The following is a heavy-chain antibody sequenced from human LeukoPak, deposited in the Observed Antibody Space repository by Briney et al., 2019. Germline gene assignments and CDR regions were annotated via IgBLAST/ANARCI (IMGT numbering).Heavy chain of an antibody. CDR2: IRPDGSEK. V-gene: IGHV3-7*01. CDR1: GFTFSGYW. Sequence: GGSLRLSCAASGFTFSGYWMSWVRQAPGMGLEWVANIRPDGSEKYYVDSVKGRFTISRDNAKNSLYLQMNNLRAEDTAVYYCARDQTTRTSGTYYYWFDPWGQGTLVTVSS. D-gene: IGHD1-26*01. CDR3: ARDQTTRTSGTYYYWFDP. J-gene: IGHJ5*02.